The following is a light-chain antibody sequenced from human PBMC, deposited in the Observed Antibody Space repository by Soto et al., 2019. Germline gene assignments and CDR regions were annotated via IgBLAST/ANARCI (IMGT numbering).Light chain of an antibody. Sequence: EIVMTQSPATLSVSPGERATLSCRASQSVSSNLAWYQQKPGQAPRLLIYGASTRATGISARFSDSGSGTEFTLTISSLQSEEFAVYYCQHYNNRPRTFGQGTKVEIK. CDR1: QSVSSN. CDR3: QHYNNRPRT. CDR2: GAS. J-gene: IGKJ1*01. V-gene: IGKV3-15*01.